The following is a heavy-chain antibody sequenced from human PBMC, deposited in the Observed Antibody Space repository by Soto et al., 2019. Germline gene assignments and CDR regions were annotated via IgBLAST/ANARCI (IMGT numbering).Heavy chain of an antibody. CDR2: ISGSGSNT. J-gene: IGHJ4*02. V-gene: IGHV3-23*01. CDR1: GFTFSTYA. D-gene: IGHD1-26*01. Sequence: LRLSCAASGFTFSTYAMSWVRQAPGKGLEWVSAISGSGSNTYYADSVKGRFTISRDDSKSTLYLQMNSLRAEDTAVYYCARDPSHSYYTLFYYFDYWGQGTLVTVSS. CDR3: ARDPSHSYYTLFYYFDY.